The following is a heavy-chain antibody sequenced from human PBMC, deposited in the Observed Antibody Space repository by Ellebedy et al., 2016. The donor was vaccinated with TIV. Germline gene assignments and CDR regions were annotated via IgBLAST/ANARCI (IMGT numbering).Heavy chain of an antibody. Sequence: GESLKISXAASGFTFSSYAMHWVRQAPGKGLEYVSAISSNGGSTYYADSVKGRLTISRDNAKNSLYLQMNSLRAEDTALYYCAKGISITGTFDYWGQGTLVTVSS. D-gene: IGHD1-20*01. CDR2: ISSNGGST. CDR1: GFTFSSYA. J-gene: IGHJ4*02. CDR3: AKGISITGTFDY. V-gene: IGHV3-64*02.